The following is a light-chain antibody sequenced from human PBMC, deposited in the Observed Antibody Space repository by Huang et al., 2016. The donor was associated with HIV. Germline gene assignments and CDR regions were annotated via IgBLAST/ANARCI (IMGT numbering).Light chain of an antibody. CDR3: QQRSKWPLT. CDR1: QSIGTY. J-gene: IGKJ4*01. Sequence: EIVLTQSPVTLSLSPGDSATLSCRASQSIGTYLAWYQKKFGQAPRLLIYDVSNRAAGVPARFSASGSETDFTLTIASLDPDDFAIYHCQQRSKWPLTFGGGTKVEMK. V-gene: IGKV3-11*01. CDR2: DVS.